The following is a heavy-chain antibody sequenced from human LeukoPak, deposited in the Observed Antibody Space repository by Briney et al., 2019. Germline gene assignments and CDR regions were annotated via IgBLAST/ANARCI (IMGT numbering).Heavy chain of an antibody. CDR1: GFTVSSNY. V-gene: IGHV3-66*01. Sequence: PGGSLRLSCAASGFTVSSNYMSWVRQAPGKGLEWVSVIYSGGSTYYADSVKGRFTISRDNSKNTLYLQMNSLRAEDTAVYYCAKDYLGRPLYYFDYWGQGTLVTVSS. D-gene: IGHD3-16*02. CDR2: IYSGGST. CDR3: AKDYLGRPLYYFDY. J-gene: IGHJ4*02.